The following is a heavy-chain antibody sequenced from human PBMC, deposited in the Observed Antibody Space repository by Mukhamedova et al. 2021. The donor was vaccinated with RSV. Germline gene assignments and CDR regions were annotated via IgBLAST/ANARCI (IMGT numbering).Heavy chain of an antibody. CDR3: ARGGDVTMVRGVSFPRGRGYFQH. V-gene: IGHV4-34*01. CDR2: SGST. D-gene: IGHD3-10*01. J-gene: IGHJ1*01. Sequence: SGSTNYNPSLKSRVTISVDTSKNQFSLKLSSVTAADTAVYYCARGGDVTMVRGVSFPRGRGYFQHWGQGTLVTVSS.